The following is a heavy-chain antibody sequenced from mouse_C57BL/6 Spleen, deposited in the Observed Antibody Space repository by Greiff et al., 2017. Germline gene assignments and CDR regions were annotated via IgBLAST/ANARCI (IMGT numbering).Heavy chain of an antibody. V-gene: IGHV1-15*01. CDR1: GYTFTDYE. J-gene: IGHJ3*01. Sequence: VQLQQSGAELVRPGASVTLSCKASGYTFTDYEMHWVKQTPVHGLEWIGAIDPETGGTAYNQKFKGKAILTADKSSSTASMELRSLASEDSAVYYCTRGGGYYVRFAYWGQGTLVTVSA. D-gene: IGHD2-3*01. CDR3: TRGGGYYVRFAY. CDR2: IDPETGGT.